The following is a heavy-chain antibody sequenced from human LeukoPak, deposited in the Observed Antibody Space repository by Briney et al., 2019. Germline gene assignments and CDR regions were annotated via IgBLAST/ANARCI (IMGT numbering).Heavy chain of an antibody. CDR2: ISAYNGNT. D-gene: IGHD2-21*01. CDR1: GYTFTSYG. CDR3: ARGMDGGYSTYFDY. Sequence: ASVTVSCKASGYTFTSYGISWVRQAPGQGLEWMGWISAYNGNTNYAQKLQGRVAMTTDTSTSTAYMELRSLRSDDTAVYYCARGMDGGYSTYFDYWGQGTLVTVSS. V-gene: IGHV1-18*01. J-gene: IGHJ4*02.